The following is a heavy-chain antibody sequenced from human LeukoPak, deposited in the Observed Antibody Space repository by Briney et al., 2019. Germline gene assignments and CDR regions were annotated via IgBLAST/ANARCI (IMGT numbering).Heavy chain of an antibody. CDR2: ISWNSDAI. D-gene: IGHD3-9*01. CDR1: GFASGDFA. Sequence: GGSLRLSCEASGFASGDFAMAWVRQGPGKGLEWVAGISWNSDAIGYADSVRGRFNIYRGKARRSTYLQMNSLRVEDTAFYYCVKGRTTRYLDWLYRTGGDFDFWGQGVLVTVSS. J-gene: IGHJ4*02. V-gene: IGHV3-9*02. CDR3: VKGRTTRYLDWLYRTGGDFDF.